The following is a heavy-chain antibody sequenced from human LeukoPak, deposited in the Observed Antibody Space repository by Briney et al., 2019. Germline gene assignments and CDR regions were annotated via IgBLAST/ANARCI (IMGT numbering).Heavy chain of an antibody. CDR1: GDSLTNYY. CDR3: ARVAKHFRGGLSFYYMDV. D-gene: IGHD3-10*01. Sequence: SETLSLTCTVSGDSLTNYYWSWIRQPPGKGLDWIGHIYYSGSTNYNPSLKSRVTISLDTSKNQFSLKVISVTAADTAVYYCARVAKHFRGGLSFYYMDVWGKGTTVTISS. J-gene: IGHJ6*03. CDR2: IYYSGST. V-gene: IGHV4-59*01.